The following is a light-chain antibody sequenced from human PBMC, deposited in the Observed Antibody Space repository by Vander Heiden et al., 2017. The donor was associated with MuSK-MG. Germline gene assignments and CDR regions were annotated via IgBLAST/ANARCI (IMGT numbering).Light chain of an antibody. V-gene: IGLV2-14*03. CDR3: SSFTSSNTVV. CDR2: DVS. J-gene: IGLJ3*02. CDR1: SSDVGGYNH. Sequence: QSALTQPASVSGSPGQSITISFTGTSSDVGGYNHVSWSQQHPGKAPKVMIYDVSNRPSGVSNRFSGSKSGNTASLTISGLQAEDEADYYCSSFTSSNTVVFGGGTKLTVL.